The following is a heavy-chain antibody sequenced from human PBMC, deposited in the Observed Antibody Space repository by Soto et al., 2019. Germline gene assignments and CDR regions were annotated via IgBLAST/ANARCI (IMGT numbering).Heavy chain of an antibody. CDR3: AKERIAALAPFDY. CDR1: GFTFSSYS. J-gene: IGHJ4*02. V-gene: IGHV3-23*01. D-gene: IGHD6-6*01. Sequence: PGGSLRLSGAASGFTFSSYSISWVRQAPGKGLEWVSAISGSGVSTYYADSVKGRFTISRDNSKKTLYLQMNSLRAEDTAVYYCAKERIAALAPFDYLGQGTLVTVSS. CDR2: ISGSGVST.